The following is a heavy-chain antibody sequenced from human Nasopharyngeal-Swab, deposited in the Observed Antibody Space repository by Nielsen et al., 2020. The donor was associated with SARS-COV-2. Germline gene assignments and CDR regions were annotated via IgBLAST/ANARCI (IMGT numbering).Heavy chain of an antibody. Sequence: SVKVSCKASGYTFNTYGITWVRQAPGQGLEWMGMINPSGGSTGYAQNFQGSVTVTRDTSTSTVYMELSSLSSEDTAVYYCARGYSYGLAYWGQGTLVTVSP. D-gene: IGHD5-18*01. CDR3: ARGYSYGLAY. CDR1: GYTFNTYG. V-gene: IGHV1-46*02. CDR2: INPSGGST. J-gene: IGHJ4*02.